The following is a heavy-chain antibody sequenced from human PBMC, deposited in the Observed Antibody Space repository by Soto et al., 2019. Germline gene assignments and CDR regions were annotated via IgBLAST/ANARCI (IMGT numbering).Heavy chain of an antibody. CDR1: GFSLSTSGVG. J-gene: IGHJ3*02. D-gene: IGHD3-22*01. V-gene: IGHV2-5*02. Sequence: QITLKESGPTLVKPTQTLTLTCTFSGFSLSTSGVGVGWIRQPPGKALEWLALIYWDDDKRYSPSLKSRLTSTKDTSKNQVVLTMTNMDPVDTATYYCAHRSYYYDSSGYPDDAFDIWGQGTMVTVSS. CDR2: IYWDDDK. CDR3: AHRSYYYDSSGYPDDAFDI.